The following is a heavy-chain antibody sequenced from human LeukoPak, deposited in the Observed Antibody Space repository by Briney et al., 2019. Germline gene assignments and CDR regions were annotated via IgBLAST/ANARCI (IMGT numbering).Heavy chain of an antibody. Sequence: ASVKVSCKASGYTFTCYYMHWVRQAPGQGLEWMGWINPYSGGTNYAQKFQGRVTMTTDTSTSTAYMELRSLRSDDTAVYYCARDLRYSGSYYLGYWGQGTLVTVSS. CDR3: ARDLRYSGSYYLGY. V-gene: IGHV1-2*02. D-gene: IGHD1-26*01. CDR2: INPYSGGT. CDR1: GYTFTCYY. J-gene: IGHJ4*02.